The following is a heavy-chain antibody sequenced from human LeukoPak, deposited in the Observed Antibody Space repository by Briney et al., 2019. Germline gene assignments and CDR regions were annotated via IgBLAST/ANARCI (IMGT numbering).Heavy chain of an antibody. V-gene: IGHV4-30-2*01. D-gene: IGHD2/OR15-2a*01. CDR1: GDSISSGGNF. CDR3: ARDQGAGLCFDY. CDR2: IHRSGST. J-gene: IGHJ4*02. Sequence: SQTLSLTCTVSGDSISSGGNFWSWIRQPPGKGLEWIGYIHRSGSTYYNPSLKSRVTISVDSSKNQLSLKLTSVTAADAAVYYCARDQGAGLCFDYWGQGTLVTVSS.